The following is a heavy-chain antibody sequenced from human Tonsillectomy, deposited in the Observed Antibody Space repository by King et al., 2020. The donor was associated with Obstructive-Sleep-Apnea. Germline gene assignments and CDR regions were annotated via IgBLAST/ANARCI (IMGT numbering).Heavy chain of an antibody. CDR1: GFIFGDFY. V-gene: IGHV3-11*01. CDR2: ISSGGATT. CDR3: VRNSVGGHFDY. J-gene: IGHJ4*02. D-gene: IGHD2-15*01. Sequence: VQLVESGGGLLKPGGSLRLSCASYGFIFGDFYMSWIRQATGKGLEWVSHISSGGATTYYADSVKGRFTISRDNARNSLFLQMNSLRAEDTAVYYCVRNSVGGHFDYWGEGTLVTVSS.